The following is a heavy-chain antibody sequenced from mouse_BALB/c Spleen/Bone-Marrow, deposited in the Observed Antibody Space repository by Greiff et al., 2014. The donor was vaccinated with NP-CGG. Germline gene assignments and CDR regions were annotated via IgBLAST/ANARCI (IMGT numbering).Heavy chain of an antibody. J-gene: IGHJ4*01. CDR2: ITGGGTT. D-gene: IGHD1-2*01. Sequence: VQLKESGGGLVKPGESLKFSCAASGITVSSYTMSWVRQTPEKRLERVASITGGGTTYYPDSVKGRFTISRDNARNILYLQVSSLRSEDTAIYYCARHYGYVDAMDYWGQGTSVTVSS. CDR1: GITVSSYT. V-gene: IGHV5-6-5*01. CDR3: ARHYGYVDAMDY.